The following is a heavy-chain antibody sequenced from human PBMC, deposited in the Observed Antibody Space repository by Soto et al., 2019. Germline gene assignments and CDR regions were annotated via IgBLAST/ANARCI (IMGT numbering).Heavy chain of an antibody. V-gene: IGHV4-59*01. CDR1: VGSISHYY. Sequence: SETLSLTCSFSVGSISHYYWTCIRHPPGKGLEWIGYIYESVNTNYNTSLKSRVTISVDTSKNQFSLKLTSVTAADTAVYYCARDLRPAVRTVAPRPGDFDSWGKGTMVPV. D-gene: IGHD6-19*01. CDR2: IYESVNT. CDR3: ARDLRPAVRTVAPRPGDFDS. J-gene: IGHJ3*02.